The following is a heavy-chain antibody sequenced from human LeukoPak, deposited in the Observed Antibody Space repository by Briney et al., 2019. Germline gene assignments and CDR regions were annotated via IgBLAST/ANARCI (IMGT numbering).Heavy chain of an antibody. CDR1: GGSFSGYY. CDR3: ARGSRQWRDKSPYYYYMGV. CDR2: INHSGST. V-gene: IGHV4-34*01. Sequence: SETLSLTCAVYGGSFSGYYWSWIRQPPGKGLEWIGEINHSGSTNYNPSLKSRVTISVDTSKNQFSLKLSSVTAADTAVYYCARGSRQWRDKSPYYYYMGVWGKGTTVTVSS. D-gene: IGHD6-19*01. J-gene: IGHJ6*03.